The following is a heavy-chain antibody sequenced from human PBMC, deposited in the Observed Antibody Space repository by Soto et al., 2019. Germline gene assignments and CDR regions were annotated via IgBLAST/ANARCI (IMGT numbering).Heavy chain of an antibody. V-gene: IGHV4-31*03. D-gene: IGHD2-21*02. CDR3: ARVCGGDCHNGMDV. CDR1: GGSISSGGYY. CDR2: IYYSGST. J-gene: IGHJ6*02. Sequence: PSETLSLTCTVSGGSISSGGYYWSWIRQHPGKGLEWIGYIYYSGSTYYNTSLKSRVTISVDTSKNHIYLKQSSVTAADKAVYYCARVCGGDCHNGMDVWGQGTTVTVSS.